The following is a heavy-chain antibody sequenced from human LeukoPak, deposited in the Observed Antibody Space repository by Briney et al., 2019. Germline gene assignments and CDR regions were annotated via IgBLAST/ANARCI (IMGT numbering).Heavy chain of an antibody. CDR2: IYYSGST. CDR3: ARSYVDSSGYYWPDY. D-gene: IGHD3-22*01. Sequence: SETLSLTCTVSGGSISSSSYYWGWIRQPPGKGLEWIGSIYYSGSTNYNPSLKSRVTMSVDTSKNQFSLKLSSVTAADTAVYYCARSYVDSSGYYWPDYWGQGTLVTVSS. V-gene: IGHV4-39*07. CDR1: GGSISSSSYY. J-gene: IGHJ4*02.